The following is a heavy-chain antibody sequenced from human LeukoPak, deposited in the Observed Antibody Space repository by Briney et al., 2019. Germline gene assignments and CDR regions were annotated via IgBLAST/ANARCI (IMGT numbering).Heavy chain of an antibody. CDR2: FDPEDGET. J-gene: IGHJ6*03. Sequence: ASVKVSCKASGYTFTSYAMNWVRQAPGQGLEWVGGFDPEDGETIYAQKFQGRVTMTEDTSTDTAYMELSSLRSEDTAVYYCATTAYCGGDCYSAYYYYMDVWGKGTTVTVSS. CDR1: GYTFTSYA. V-gene: IGHV1-24*01. CDR3: ATTAYCGGDCYSAYYYYMDV. D-gene: IGHD2-21*02.